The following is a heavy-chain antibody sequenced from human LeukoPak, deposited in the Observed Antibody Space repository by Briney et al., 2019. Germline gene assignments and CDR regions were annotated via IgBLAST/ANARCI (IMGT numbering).Heavy chain of an antibody. J-gene: IGHJ5*02. CDR3: ARAYYYGSGSYPTRDWFDP. Sequence: SETLSLTCTVSGGSISSYYWSWIRQPPGKGLEWIGYIYYSGSTNYNPSLKSRVTISVDTSKNQFSLKLSSVTAADTAVYYCARAYYYGSGSYPTRDWFDPWGQGTLVTVSS. D-gene: IGHD3-10*01. CDR2: IYYSGST. V-gene: IGHV4-59*01. CDR1: GGSISSYY.